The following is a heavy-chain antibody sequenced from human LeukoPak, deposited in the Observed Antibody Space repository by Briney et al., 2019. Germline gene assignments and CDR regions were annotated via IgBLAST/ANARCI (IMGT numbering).Heavy chain of an antibody. Sequence: SETLSLTCTVSGGSISSYYWSWIRQPPGKGLEWIGYIYYSGSTNYNPSLKSRVTISVDTSKNQFSLKLRSVTAADTAVYYCARHEVNWPAVSYAFDIWGQGTMVTVSS. J-gene: IGHJ3*02. CDR2: IYYSGST. D-gene: IGHD2-2*01. V-gene: IGHV4-59*08. CDR1: GGSISSYY. CDR3: ARHEVNWPAVSYAFDI.